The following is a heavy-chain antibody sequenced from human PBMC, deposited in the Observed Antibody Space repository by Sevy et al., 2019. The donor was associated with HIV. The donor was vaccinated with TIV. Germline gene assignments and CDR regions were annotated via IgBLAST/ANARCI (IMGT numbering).Heavy chain of an antibody. CDR1: GFSLNTYW. D-gene: IGHD6-13*01. CDR3: VRAVAADGSF. V-gene: IGHV3-7*01. J-gene: IGHJ4*02. CDR2: IKQDGSVT. Sequence: GGSLRLSSAASGFSLNTYWMSWVRQAPGNGLEWVANIKQDGSVTYYVDSVKGRFTISRDNARNFLYLQMNSLRAEDTARYYCVRAVAADGSFWGQGTLVTVSS.